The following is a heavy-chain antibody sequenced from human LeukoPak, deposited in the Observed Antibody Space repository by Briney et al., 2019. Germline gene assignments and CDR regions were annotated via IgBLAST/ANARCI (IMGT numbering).Heavy chain of an antibody. J-gene: IGHJ4*02. D-gene: IGHD1-14*01. CDR2: ISNTGST. V-gene: IGHV4-4*07. Sequence: SETLSLTCTVSGGSITSYYWSWIRQPAGKGLEWIGRISNTGSTTYNPSLKSRVTMSLDTSKNQFSLKLNSVTAADTAVYYCARESRKGRWLTYYIDYWGQGTLVTLSS. CDR3: ARESRKGRWLTYYIDY. CDR1: GGSITSYY.